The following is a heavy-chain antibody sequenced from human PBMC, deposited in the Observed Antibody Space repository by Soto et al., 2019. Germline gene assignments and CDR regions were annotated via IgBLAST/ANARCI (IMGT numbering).Heavy chain of an antibody. J-gene: IGHJ4*02. CDR1: GGTISSWY. V-gene: IGHV4-39*02. CDR2: IYYSGSP. Sequence: SETLSLTCTVSGGTISSWYWGWIRQPPGKGLEWIGSIYYSGSPYYNSSLKSRVTISVDTSKNHLSLKLTSVTAADTAVYYCARRYGYYFDYWGQGTLVTVSS. D-gene: IGHD3-9*01. CDR3: ARRYGYYFDY.